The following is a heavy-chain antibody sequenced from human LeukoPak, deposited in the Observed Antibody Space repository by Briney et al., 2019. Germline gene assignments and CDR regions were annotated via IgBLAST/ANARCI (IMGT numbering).Heavy chain of an antibody. Sequence: GGSLRLSCTASGFTFSIYWISWVRQAPGKRLEWVASIKEDGSEEHYVDSVKGRFTISRDNARNSVHVQMNSLRAEDTAVYFCARIRPGNYFDYWGQGALVTVSS. CDR3: ARIRPGNYFDY. D-gene: IGHD6-6*01. J-gene: IGHJ4*02. V-gene: IGHV3-7*01. CDR1: GFTFSIYW. CDR2: IKEDGSEE.